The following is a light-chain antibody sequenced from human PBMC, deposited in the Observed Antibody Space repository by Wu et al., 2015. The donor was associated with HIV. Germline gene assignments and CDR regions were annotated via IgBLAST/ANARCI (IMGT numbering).Light chain of an antibody. J-gene: IGKJ1*01. CDR3: QQFNSYWT. Sequence: DIQMTQSPSTLSASVGDRVTITCRASQSISSWLAWYQQKPGKAPKLLIYKASSLESGVPSRFSGSGSRTEFTLTISSLQPDDFATYYCQQFNSYWTFGQGTKVE. CDR1: QSISSW. CDR2: KAS. V-gene: IGKV1-5*03.